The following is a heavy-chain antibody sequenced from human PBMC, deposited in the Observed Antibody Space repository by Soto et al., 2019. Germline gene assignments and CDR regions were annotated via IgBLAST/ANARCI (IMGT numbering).Heavy chain of an antibody. D-gene: IGHD2-15*01. CDR1: GGSISSSSFY. CDR3: ARHCPSLLRLDYYYYYMDV. J-gene: IGHJ6*03. V-gene: IGHV4-39*01. CDR2: IYYSGST. Sequence: PSETLSLTCTVSGGSISSSSFYWGWIRQPPGKGLEWIGTIYYSGSTHYNPSLKSRVTISGDTSKNQFSLKLSSVTAADTAVYYCARHCPSLLRLDYYYYYMDVWGKGTTVTVSS.